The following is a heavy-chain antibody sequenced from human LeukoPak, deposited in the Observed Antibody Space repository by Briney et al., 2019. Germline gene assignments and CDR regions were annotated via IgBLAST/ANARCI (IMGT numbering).Heavy chain of an antibody. CDR1: GGTFSSYA. CDR2: IIPILGIA. D-gene: IGHD3-22*01. J-gene: IGHJ4*02. Sequence: ASVKVSCKASGGTFSSYAISWVRQAPGQGLEWMGRIIPILGIANYAQKFQGRVTITADKSTSTAYMELSILRSEDTAVYYCGGGYYDSSGYYPRSPFDYWGQGTLVTVSS. V-gene: IGHV1-69*04. CDR3: GGGYYDSSGYYPRSPFDY.